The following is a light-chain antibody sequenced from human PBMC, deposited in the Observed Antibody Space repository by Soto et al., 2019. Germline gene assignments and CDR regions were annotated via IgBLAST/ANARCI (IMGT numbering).Light chain of an antibody. CDR3: QQYGSSPIT. J-gene: IGKJ5*01. CDR1: QSVSSSY. V-gene: IGKV3-20*01. CDR2: GAS. Sequence: EIVMTQSPAALSVSPGGRATLSCRASQSVSSSYVAWYQQIPGQAPRLLIYGASSRATGIPDRFSGSGSGTDFTLTISRLEPEDFAVYYCQQYGSSPITFGQGTRLEIK.